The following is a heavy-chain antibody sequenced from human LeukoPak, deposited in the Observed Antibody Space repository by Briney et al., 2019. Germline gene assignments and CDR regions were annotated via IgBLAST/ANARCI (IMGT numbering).Heavy chain of an antibody. CDR3: ARDHTNYDFWSGYYFIGSGYYYYGMDV. CDR1: GGSISSGGYS. V-gene: IGHV4-30-4*08. Sequence: SETLSLTCAVSGGSISSGGYSWSWIRQPPGKGLEWIGYIYYSGSTYYNPSLKSRVTISVDTSKNQFSLKLSSVTAADTAVYYCARDHTNYDFWSGYYFIGSGYYYYGMDVWGQGTTVTVSS. CDR2: IYYSGST. D-gene: IGHD3-3*01. J-gene: IGHJ6*02.